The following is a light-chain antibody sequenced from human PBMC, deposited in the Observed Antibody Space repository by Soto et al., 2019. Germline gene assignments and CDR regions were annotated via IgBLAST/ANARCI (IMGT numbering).Light chain of an antibody. CDR1: QGISNW. Sequence: DIQMTQPPSSLSASVGDRVTITCRARQGISNWWAWYQQKPVNAPKLLIYDAFSVESGVPSRFSGSGSGTEFTLTISSLQPDDFATYYCQHYNTYPWTFGQGTKVDIK. CDR2: DAF. CDR3: QHYNTYPWT. V-gene: IGKV1-5*01. J-gene: IGKJ1*01.